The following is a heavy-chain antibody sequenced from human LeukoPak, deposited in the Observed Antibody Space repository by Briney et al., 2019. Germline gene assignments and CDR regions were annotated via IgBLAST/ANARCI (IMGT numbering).Heavy chain of an antibody. D-gene: IGHD3-22*01. J-gene: IGHJ3*02. V-gene: IGHV3-9*01. CDR2: ISWNSGSI. Sequence: GGSLRLSCAASGFTFSSYAMHWVRQAPGKGLEWVSGISWNSGSIGYADSVKGRFTISRDNAKNSLYLQMNSLRAEDTALYYCAKEKINYSSRLVGAFDIWGQGTMVTVSS. CDR3: AKEKINYSSRLVGAFDI. CDR1: GFTFSSYA.